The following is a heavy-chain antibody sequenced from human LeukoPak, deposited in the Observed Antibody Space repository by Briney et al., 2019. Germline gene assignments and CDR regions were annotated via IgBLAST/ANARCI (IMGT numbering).Heavy chain of an antibody. D-gene: IGHD5-18*01. J-gene: IGHJ4*02. Sequence: SETLSLTCAVYGGSFSGYYWSWIRQPPGKGLEWIGEINHSGSTNYNPSLKSRVTISVDTSKNQFSLKLSSVTAADTAVYYCARGTRYGHGYHYWGQGTLVTVSS. CDR3: ARGTRYGHGYHY. CDR2: INHSGST. CDR1: GGSFSGYY. V-gene: IGHV4-34*01.